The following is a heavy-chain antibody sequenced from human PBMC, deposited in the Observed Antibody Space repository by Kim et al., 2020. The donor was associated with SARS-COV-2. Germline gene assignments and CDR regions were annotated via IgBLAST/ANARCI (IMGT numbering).Heavy chain of an antibody. CDR3: ARIGDY. J-gene: IGHJ4*02. D-gene: IGHD2-15*01. Sequence: PDESSTRYSPSFQGQVTISADKSISTANQQWSSLKASDTAMYYCARIGDYWGQGTLVTVSS. V-gene: IGHV5-51*01. CDR2: PDESST.